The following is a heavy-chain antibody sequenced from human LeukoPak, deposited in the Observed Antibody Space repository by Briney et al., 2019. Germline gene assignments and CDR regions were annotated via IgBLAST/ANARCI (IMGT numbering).Heavy chain of an antibody. CDR2: ISHDGSQT. J-gene: IGHJ4*02. V-gene: IGHV3-30*18. CDR3: AKDKIDGDYVTPFVY. CDR1: GFNFSNHG. Sequence: GGSLRLSCAASGFNFSNHGIHWVRQAPGKGLDWVAVISHDGSQTYYTDSAKGRFTVSRDNSKNTMYLQLNSLRVEDTAMYFCAKDKIDGDYVTPFVYWGQGTLVTVSS. D-gene: IGHD4-17*01.